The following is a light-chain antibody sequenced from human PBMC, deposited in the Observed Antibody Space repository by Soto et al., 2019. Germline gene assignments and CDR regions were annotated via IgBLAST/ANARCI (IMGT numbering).Light chain of an antibody. V-gene: IGKV1-39*01. CDR2: AVS. CDR3: QHSFGTPYT. CDR1: QGIGRY. J-gene: IGKJ2*01. Sequence: DIQMTQSPSSLSASVGDRVTITCRASQGIGRYLNWYQQKPGNAPKVLIYAVSTLQSGVPSRFSGSGSETHFTLTISSLQPEDFATYFCQHSFGTPYTFGQGTKLEI.